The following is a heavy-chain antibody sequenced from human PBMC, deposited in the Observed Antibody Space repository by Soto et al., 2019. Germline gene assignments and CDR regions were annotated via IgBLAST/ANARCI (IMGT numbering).Heavy chain of an antibody. CDR1: GFTFSSYA. CDR3: AGGVPAAIGARYYYMDV. CDR2: ISGSGGST. Sequence: GGSLRLSCAASGFTFSSYAMSWVRQAPGKGLEWVSAISGSGGSTYYADSVKGRFTISRDNSKNTLYLQMNSLRAEDTAVYYWAGGVPAAIGARYYYMDVWGKGTTVTVSS. D-gene: IGHD2-2*01. V-gene: IGHV3-23*01. J-gene: IGHJ6*03.